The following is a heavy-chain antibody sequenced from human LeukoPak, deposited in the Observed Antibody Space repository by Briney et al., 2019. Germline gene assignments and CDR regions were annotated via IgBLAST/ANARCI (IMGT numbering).Heavy chain of an antibody. CDR1: GYSFTSYW. D-gene: IGHD2-15*01. CDR2: IYPGDSDT. Sequence: GESLKISCKGSGYSFTSYWIGWVRQMPGKGLEWMGIIYPGDSDTRYSPSFQGQVTISADKSISTAYLQWSSLKASDTAMYYCARSDRVAVAARGAFDIWGQGTMVTVSS. J-gene: IGHJ3*02. CDR3: ARSDRVAVAARGAFDI. V-gene: IGHV5-51*01.